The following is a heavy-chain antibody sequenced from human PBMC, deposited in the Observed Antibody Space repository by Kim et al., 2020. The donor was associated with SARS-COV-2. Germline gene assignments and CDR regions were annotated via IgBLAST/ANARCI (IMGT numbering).Heavy chain of an antibody. J-gene: IGHJ3*02. Sequence: GGSLRLSCAASGFTFSTYAMHWVRQAPGRGLEWVAVTSNDGSKKYYADSVKGRLTISRDNSKNTVYLQMSSLRAEDTAVYYCAKVLWFGELSLYAVEIWGQGTMATVSS. CDR1: GFTFSTYA. CDR3: AKVLWFGELSLYAVEI. V-gene: IGHV3-30*18. D-gene: IGHD3-10*01. CDR2: TSNDGSKK.